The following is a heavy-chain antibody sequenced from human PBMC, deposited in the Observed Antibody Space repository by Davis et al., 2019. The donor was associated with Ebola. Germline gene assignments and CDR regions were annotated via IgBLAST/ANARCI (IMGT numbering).Heavy chain of an antibody. CDR3: AWGSARIDYYYYGMDV. Sequence: GESLKTPRVAPGFTLSSFWMHLVRQAPGEGLVWLSGVNSDMKTTNYADSVRGRFTISRDNAKNTLFLQMSALRAEDTAVYYCAWGSARIDYYYYGMDVWGQGTAVTVSS. CDR1: GFTLSSFW. D-gene: IGHD6-6*01. J-gene: IGHJ6*02. CDR2: VNSDMKTT. V-gene: IGHV3-74*01.